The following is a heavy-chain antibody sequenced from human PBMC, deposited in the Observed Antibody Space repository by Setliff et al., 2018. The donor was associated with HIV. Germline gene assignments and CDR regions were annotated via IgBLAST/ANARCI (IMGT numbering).Heavy chain of an antibody. Sequence: ASVKVSCKASDYPFSNFGISWVRQAPGQGLGWMAWINVYNGDTNFAQKFQGRVTMSKDTSTGTAYMELSSLTSDDTAVYYCATDRTQTGISLVRGRLTDPARYPLDYWGQGTLVTVSS. CDR2: INVYNGDT. CDR1: DYPFSNFG. CDR3: ATDRTQTGISLVRGRLTDPARYPLDY. D-gene: IGHD3-10*01. J-gene: IGHJ4*02. V-gene: IGHV1-18*01.